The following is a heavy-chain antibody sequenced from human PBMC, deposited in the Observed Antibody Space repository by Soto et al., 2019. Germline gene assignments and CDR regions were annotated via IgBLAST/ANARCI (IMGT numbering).Heavy chain of an antibody. D-gene: IGHD3-10*01. Sequence: QIALKKSGPTLVKPTQTLTLTCTFSGFSLSTSGVGVGWIRQPPEKALEWLALIYWDDDRRYSPSLKSRLTITKDTSKNQVVLTMTNMDPVDTATYYCAFITMVRGFSLTYYFDYWGQGTLVTVSS. V-gene: IGHV2-5*02. CDR2: IYWDDDR. CDR1: GFSLSTSGVG. CDR3: AFITMVRGFSLTYYFDY. J-gene: IGHJ4*02.